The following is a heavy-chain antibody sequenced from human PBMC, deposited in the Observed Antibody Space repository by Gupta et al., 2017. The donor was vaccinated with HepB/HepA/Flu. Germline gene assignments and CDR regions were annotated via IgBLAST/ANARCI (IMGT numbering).Heavy chain of an antibody. J-gene: IGHJ4*02. CDR2: ISGSGHIT. V-gene: IGHV3-23*01. D-gene: IGHD6-6*01. CDR1: GFTFSSYA. CDR3: AKNSSSSTAGY. Sequence: EVQLLASGGGLVQPGGSLRLSCAASGFTFSSYAMSWVRQAPGKGLEWVSGISGSGHITYYADSVKGRFTISRDNSKNTLYLQMNSLRAEDTAIYYCAKNSSSSTAGYWGQGTLVTVSS.